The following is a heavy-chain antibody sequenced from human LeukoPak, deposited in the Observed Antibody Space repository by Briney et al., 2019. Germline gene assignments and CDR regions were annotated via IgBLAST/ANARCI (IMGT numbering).Heavy chain of an antibody. V-gene: IGHV1-18*01. J-gene: IGHJ6*02. CDR2: ISAYNGNT. CDR3: ARDRAMVGPGYGMDV. Sequence: RASVKVSCKASGYTFTSYGISWVRQAPGQGLEWMGWISAYNGNTNYAQKFQGRVTITADKSTSTAYIELSSLRSEDTAVYYCARDRAMVGPGYGMDVWGQGTTVTVSS. CDR1: GYTFTSYG. D-gene: IGHD5-18*01.